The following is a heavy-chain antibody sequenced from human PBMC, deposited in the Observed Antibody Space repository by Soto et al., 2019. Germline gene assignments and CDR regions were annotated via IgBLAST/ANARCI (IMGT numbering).Heavy chain of an antibody. CDR2: IFQIGSA. Sequence: QVQLQESGPGLVKPSGTLSLPCTVSGGSIRSERWWNWVRQPPGKGLEWILDIFQIGSADYTPSLTSRVTIPVDKSTNQYSLRLTSGTAATTALYLCASSAPYGDDAHAFAIWGQGAMVSVSS. J-gene: IGHJ3*02. D-gene: IGHD4-17*01. V-gene: IGHV4-4*02. CDR3: ASSAPYGDDAHAFAI. CDR1: GGSIRSERW.